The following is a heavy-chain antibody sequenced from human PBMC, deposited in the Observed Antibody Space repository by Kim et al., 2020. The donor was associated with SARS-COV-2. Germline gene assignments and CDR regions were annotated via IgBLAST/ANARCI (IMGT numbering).Heavy chain of an antibody. CDR1: GGTFSSYA. Sequence: SVKVSCKASGGTFSSYAISWVRQAPGQGLEWMGGIIPIFGTANYAQKFQGRVTITADESTSTAYMELSSLRSEDTAVYYCARDPTIGRRGYFDYWGQGTLVTVSS. CDR2: IIPIFGTA. J-gene: IGHJ4*02. V-gene: IGHV1-69*13. D-gene: IGHD3-9*01. CDR3: ARDPTIGRRGYFDY.